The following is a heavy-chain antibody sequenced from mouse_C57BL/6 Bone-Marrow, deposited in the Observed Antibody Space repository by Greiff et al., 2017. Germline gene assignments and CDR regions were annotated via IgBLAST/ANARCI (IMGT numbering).Heavy chain of an antibody. CDR1: GYAFTNYL. J-gene: IGHJ2*01. CDR3: ARLIYYDYDYFDY. V-gene: IGHV1-54*01. Sequence: QVQLQQSGAELVRPGTSVKVSCKASGYAFTNYLIEWVKQRPGQGLEWIGVFNPGRGGTNYNEKFKGKATLTADKSSSTAYMQLSSLTSEDSAVYFCARLIYYDYDYFDYWGQGTTLTVSS. D-gene: IGHD2-4*01. CDR2: FNPGRGGT.